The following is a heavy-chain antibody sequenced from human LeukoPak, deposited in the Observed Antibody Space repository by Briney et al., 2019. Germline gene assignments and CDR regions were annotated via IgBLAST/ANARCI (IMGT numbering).Heavy chain of an antibody. D-gene: IGHD4-11*01. V-gene: IGHV3-30*02. CDR2: IRYDGSNK. Sequence: PGGSLRLSCAASGFTFSSYGMHWVRQAPGKGLEWVTFIRYDGSNKYYTDSVKGRFTISRDNSYKTLYLQMNSLRAEDTAVYYCARGRPTYFDYWGQGTLVTVSS. J-gene: IGHJ4*02. CDR1: GFTFSSYG. CDR3: ARGRPTYFDY.